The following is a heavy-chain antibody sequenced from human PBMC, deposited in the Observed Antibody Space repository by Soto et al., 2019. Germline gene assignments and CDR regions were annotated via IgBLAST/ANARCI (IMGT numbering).Heavy chain of an antibody. CDR1: GGSISSYY. CDR3: ARDTSLLYSSGGIGDCYYYYMDV. CDR2: IYYSGST. V-gene: IGHV4-59*01. D-gene: IGHD6-19*01. Sequence: SETLSLARTASGGSISSYYWTGIRQPPGKGLEWIGYIYYSGSTNYNPSLKSRVTISVDTSKNQFSLKLSSVTAADTAVYYCARDTSLLYSSGGIGDCYYYYMDVWGKGTTGTVSS. J-gene: IGHJ6*03.